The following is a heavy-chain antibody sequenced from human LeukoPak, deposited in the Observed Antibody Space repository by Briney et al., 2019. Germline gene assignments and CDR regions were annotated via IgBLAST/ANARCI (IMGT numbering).Heavy chain of an antibody. V-gene: IGHV4-31*02. CDR1: GGSISSGDYY. J-gene: IGHJ4*02. CDR3: ARAPRDTNSWYYFDY. Sequence: SETLSLTCIVSGGSISSGDYYWSWIRPHPGKGLEWIGYIYYSGNNYYNPSFKSRVTISVDTSNNQFSLNLNSVTAADTAVYYCARAPRDTNSWYYFDYWGQGTLVSVSS. CDR2: IYYSGNN. D-gene: IGHD5-18*01.